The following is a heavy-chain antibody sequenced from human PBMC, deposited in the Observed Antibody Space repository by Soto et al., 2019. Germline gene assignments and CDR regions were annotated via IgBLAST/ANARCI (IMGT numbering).Heavy chain of an antibody. V-gene: IGHV4-4*07. CDR2: IYTSGNT. D-gene: IGHD6-6*01. Sequence: ETLSLTCTVSGGSISSYCWSWIRQPAGKGLEWIGRIYTSGNTNYNPSLKSRVTMSVDTSKNQFSLKLSSVTAADTAVYYCASRSIAARRYGMDVWGQGTTVTVSS. CDR3: ASRSIAARRYGMDV. CDR1: GGSISSYC. J-gene: IGHJ6*02.